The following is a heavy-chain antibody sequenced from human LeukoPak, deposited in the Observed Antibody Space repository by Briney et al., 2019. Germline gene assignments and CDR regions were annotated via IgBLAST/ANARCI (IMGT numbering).Heavy chain of an antibody. Sequence: GGSLRLSCAASGFTFSSYWMSWVRQAPGKGLEWVANIKQDGSEKYYVDPVKGRFTISRDNAKNSLYLQMNSLRAEDTAVYYCARDSHYYDSSGYYPVYYFDYWGQGTLVTVSS. J-gene: IGHJ4*02. V-gene: IGHV3-7*01. CDR2: IKQDGSEK. D-gene: IGHD3-22*01. CDR1: GFTFSSYW. CDR3: ARDSHYYDSSGYYPVYYFDY.